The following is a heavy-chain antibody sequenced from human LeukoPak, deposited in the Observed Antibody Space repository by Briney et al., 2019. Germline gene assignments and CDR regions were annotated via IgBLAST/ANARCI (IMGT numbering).Heavy chain of an antibody. V-gene: IGHV3-73*01. D-gene: IGHD3-10*01. CDR1: GFTFSGSA. CDR3: TGNYYGSGSYADFDY. J-gene: IGHJ4*02. Sequence: GGSLRLSCAASGFTFSGSALHWVRQASGKGLEWVGRIRSTANGYATAYAASVKGRFTISRDDSKNTAYLQMASLKTEDTAVYYCTGNYYGSGSYADFDYWGQGTLVTVSS. CDR2: IRSTANGYAT.